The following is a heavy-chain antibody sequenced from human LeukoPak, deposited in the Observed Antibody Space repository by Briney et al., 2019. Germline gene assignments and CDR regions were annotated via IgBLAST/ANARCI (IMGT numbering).Heavy chain of an antibody. J-gene: IGHJ2*01. CDR1: GGSISSYY. V-gene: IGHV4-59*08. CDR2: IYYSGST. CDR3: ARRDLKDWYFDL. Sequence: SETLSLTCTVSGGSISSYYWSWIRQPPGKGLEWIGYIYYSGSTNYNPSLKSRVTISVDTSKNQFSLKLSSVTAADTAVYYCARRDLKDWYFDLWGRGTLVTVSS.